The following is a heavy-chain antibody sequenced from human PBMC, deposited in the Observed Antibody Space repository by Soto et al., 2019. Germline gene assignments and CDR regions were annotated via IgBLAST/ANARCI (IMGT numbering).Heavy chain of an antibody. CDR2: IYYSGST. CDR1: GGSISSSSYY. CDR3: ARYYYDSSGYTYSYWYFDL. D-gene: IGHD3-22*01. V-gene: IGHV4-39*01. Sequence: PSETLSLTCTVSGGSISSSSYYWGWIRQPPGKGLEWIGSIYYSGSTYYNPSLKRRVTISVDTSKNQFSLKLSSVTAADTAVYYCARYYYDSSGYTYSYWYFDLWGRGTLVTVSS. J-gene: IGHJ2*01.